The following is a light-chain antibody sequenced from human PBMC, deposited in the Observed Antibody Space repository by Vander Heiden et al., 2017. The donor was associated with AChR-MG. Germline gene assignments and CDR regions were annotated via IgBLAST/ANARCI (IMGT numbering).Light chain of an antibody. J-gene: IGKJ2*01. CDR3: QQYYSYPPT. V-gene: IGKV1-8*01. CDR1: QGISSY. Sequence: IRMPQSPSSLSASPGDRVTITCRASQGISSYLAWYQQKPGKAPKLLIYAASTLQSGVPSRFSGSGSGTDFTLTISCLQSEDFAAYYCQQYYSYPPTFGQGTKLEIK. CDR2: AAS.